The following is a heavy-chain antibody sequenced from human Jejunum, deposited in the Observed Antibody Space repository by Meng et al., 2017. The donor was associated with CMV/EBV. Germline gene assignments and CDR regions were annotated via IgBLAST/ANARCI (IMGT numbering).Heavy chain of an antibody. J-gene: IGHJ4*02. Sequence: EVQLVESGGGLVQPGESLRRSCAASGFTFSTYWMHWVRQTPGKGLEWVSRMNGDGSSISYRDSVKGRFTISRDNAKNTLFLQMISLRDEDTAVYYCARSPGGYFDSWGQGTLVTVSS. V-gene: IGHV3-74*01. CDR2: MNGDGSSI. CDR3: ARSPGGYFDS. CDR1: GFTFSTYW.